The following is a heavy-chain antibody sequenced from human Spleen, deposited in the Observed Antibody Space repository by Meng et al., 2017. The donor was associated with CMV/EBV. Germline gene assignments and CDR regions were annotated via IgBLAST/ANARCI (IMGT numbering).Heavy chain of an antibody. CDR2: IYHSGST. D-gene: IGHD2-2*01. CDR3: ARDHKYQLLQNYYYYGMDV. V-gene: IGHV4-4*02. J-gene: IGHJ6*02. Sequence: SETLSLTCAVSGGSISTTNWCSWVRQPPGKGLEWIGEIYHSGSTNYNPSLKSRVTISVDKSRNQFSLNVRSVTAADTAVYYCARDHKYQLLQNYYYYGMDVWGQGTTVTVSS. CDR1: GGSISTTNW.